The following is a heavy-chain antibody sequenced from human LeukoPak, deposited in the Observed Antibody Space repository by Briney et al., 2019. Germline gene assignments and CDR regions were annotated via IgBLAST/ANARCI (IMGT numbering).Heavy chain of an antibody. Sequence: AGGSLRLSCAASGFTFSNYWMHWVRQAPGKGLVWVSSIKSDGSSTNYADSVKGRFTISRDNAKNTLYLQMNSLRAEDTVMFYCTGILVGGYRAFDIW. D-gene: IGHD2-21*01. CDR1: GFTFSNYW. CDR2: IKSDGSST. J-gene: IGHJ3*02. CDR3: TGILVGGYRAFDI. V-gene: IGHV3-74*01.